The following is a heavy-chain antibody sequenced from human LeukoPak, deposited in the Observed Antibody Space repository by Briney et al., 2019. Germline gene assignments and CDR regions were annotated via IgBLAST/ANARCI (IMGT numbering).Heavy chain of an antibody. CDR3: ARELNYYDNSGYYTYYYGMDV. D-gene: IGHD3-22*01. CDR1: GYTFTSYA. V-gene: IGHV1-3*01. Sequence: ASVKVSCKASGYTFTSYAMHWVRQAPGQRLEWMGWINGGNGNTKYSQKFQGRVTITRDTSASTAYKELSSLRSEDTAVYYCARELNYYDNSGYYTYYYGMDVWGQGTTVTVSS. J-gene: IGHJ6*02. CDR2: INGGNGNT.